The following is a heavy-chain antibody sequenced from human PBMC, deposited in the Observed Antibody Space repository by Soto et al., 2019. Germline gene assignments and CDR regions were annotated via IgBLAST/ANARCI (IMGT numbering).Heavy chain of an antibody. CDR3: ARDGGGGYYDSSGYMAV. D-gene: IGHD3-22*01. CDR2: IYSDGKT. V-gene: IGHV3-53*02. J-gene: IGHJ4*02. Sequence: EVQLVETGGGLIQPGGSLRLSCAASGITVSTNYMSWVRQAPGKGLEWVSVIYSDGKTFYADSVKGRFTISRDNSQNTGSLQRNSLRADDTAVYYCARDGGGGYYDSSGYMAVWGQGTLVTVSS. CDR1: GITVSTNY.